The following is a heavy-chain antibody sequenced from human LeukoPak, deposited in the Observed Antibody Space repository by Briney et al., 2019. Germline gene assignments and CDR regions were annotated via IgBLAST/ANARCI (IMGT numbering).Heavy chain of an antibody. Sequence: PGGSLRLSCAASEFIFDRSWVNWVRQAPGKGLEWVANMDPSGSQKRYVDSVKGRFTISKDNPGTSLYLDMYGLRAEDTAKYYCAIWTSGNYWGQGTLVIVSS. CDR1: EFIFDRSW. J-gene: IGHJ4*02. D-gene: IGHD1-1*01. V-gene: IGHV3-7*01. CDR3: AIWTSGNY. CDR2: MDPSGSQK.